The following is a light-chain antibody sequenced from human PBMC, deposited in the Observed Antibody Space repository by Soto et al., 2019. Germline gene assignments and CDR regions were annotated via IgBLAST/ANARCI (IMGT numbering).Light chain of an antibody. Sequence: DIVMTQSPDSPAVSLGERATINCKSSQSVLYSSNNKNYLAWYQQKPGQPPKLLIYWASTRESGVPDRFSGSRSGTDFNLTISSLQAEDVAVYYCQQYYSTPLTFGGGTKVEIK. CDR1: QSVLYSSNNKNY. CDR2: WAS. CDR3: QQYYSTPLT. V-gene: IGKV4-1*01. J-gene: IGKJ4*01.